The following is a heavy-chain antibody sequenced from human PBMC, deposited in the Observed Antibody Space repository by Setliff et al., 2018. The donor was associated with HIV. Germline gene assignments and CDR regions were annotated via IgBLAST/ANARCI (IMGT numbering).Heavy chain of an antibody. D-gene: IGHD3-16*01. CDR1: GFTFSTSW. CDR2: IKPDGSSK. J-gene: IGHJ4*02. Sequence: GESLKISCAASGFTFSTSWMGWVRQAPGKGREWVAHIKPDGSSKKYVDSVKGRFTISRDNAKDSLYLQMHSLRAEDTAVYYCVRWGLPYGIDAWGQGTLVTVSS. CDR3: VRWGLPYGIDA. V-gene: IGHV3-7*01.